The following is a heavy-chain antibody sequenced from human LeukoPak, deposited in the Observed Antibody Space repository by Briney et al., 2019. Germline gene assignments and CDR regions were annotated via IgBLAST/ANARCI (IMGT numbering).Heavy chain of an antibody. CDR2: INHSGST. Sequence: SETLSLTCAVYGGSFSGYYWSWIRQPPGKGLEWIGEINHSGSTNYNPSLKSRVTISVDTSKNQFSLKLSSVTAADTAVYYCARGINYRFGYPRDLFYYYYMDVWGKGTTVTVSS. CDR1: GGSFSGYY. V-gene: IGHV4-34*01. J-gene: IGHJ6*03. CDR3: ARGINYRFGYPRDLFYYYYMDV. D-gene: IGHD3-10*01.